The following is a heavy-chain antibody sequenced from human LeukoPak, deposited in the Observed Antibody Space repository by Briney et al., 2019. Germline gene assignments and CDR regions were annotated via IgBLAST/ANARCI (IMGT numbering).Heavy chain of an antibody. D-gene: IGHD5-12*01. Sequence: GGSLRLSCAASGFTFSSYWMSWVRQAPGKGLEWVANIEQDGSEKYYVDSVKGRFTISRDNAKNSLYLQMNSLRAEDTAVYYCARAKGYSGYDCGYWGQGTLVTVSS. J-gene: IGHJ4*02. CDR1: GFTFSSYW. CDR3: ARAKGYSGYDCGY. CDR2: IEQDGSEK. V-gene: IGHV3-7*01.